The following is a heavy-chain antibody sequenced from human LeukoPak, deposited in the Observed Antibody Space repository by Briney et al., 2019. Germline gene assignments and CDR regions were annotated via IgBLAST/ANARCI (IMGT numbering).Heavy chain of an antibody. Sequence: ASVKVSCRASGGTFSSYAISWVRQAPGQGLEWMGRIIPILGIANYAQKFQGRVTITADESTSTAYMELSSLRSEDTAVYYCMYYDSSGSSFIDYWGQGTLVTVSS. CDR2: IIPILGIA. CDR1: GGTFSSYA. J-gene: IGHJ4*02. V-gene: IGHV1-69*04. D-gene: IGHD3-22*01. CDR3: MYYDSSGSSFIDY.